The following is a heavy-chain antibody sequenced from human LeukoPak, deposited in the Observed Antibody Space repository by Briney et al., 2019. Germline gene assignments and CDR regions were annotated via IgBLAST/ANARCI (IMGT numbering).Heavy chain of an antibody. CDR1: GYTFTSYD. D-gene: IGHD3-22*01. CDR2: MNPNSGNT. J-gene: IGHJ4*02. CDR3: ARAQSPSYYYDSSGYYSPFDY. V-gene: IGHV1-8*03. Sequence: ASVKVSCKASGYTFTSYDINWVRQATGQGLEWMGWMNPNSGNTGYAQKFQGRVTITRNTSISTAYMELSSLRSEDTAVYYCARAQSPSYYYDSSGYYSPFDYWGQGTLVTVSS.